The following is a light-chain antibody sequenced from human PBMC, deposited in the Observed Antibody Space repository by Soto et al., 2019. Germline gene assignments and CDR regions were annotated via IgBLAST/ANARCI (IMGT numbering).Light chain of an antibody. Sequence: DIQMTQSPSTVSAYVGDSVTITCRASQSITTWLAWYQQRPGKAPKLLIYDVSSLQSGVPSRFSGGGSGTEFTLTISSLQPDDFASYYCQHYITYPYTFGQGTRLEIK. V-gene: IGKV1-5*01. CDR2: DVS. CDR1: QSITTW. CDR3: QHYITYPYT. J-gene: IGKJ5*01.